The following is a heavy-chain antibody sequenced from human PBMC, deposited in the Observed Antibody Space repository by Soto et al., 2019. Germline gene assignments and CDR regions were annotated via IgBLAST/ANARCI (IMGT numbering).Heavy chain of an antibody. CDR2: ISGSGGRT. CDR1: GFTFSSYA. J-gene: IGHJ4*02. D-gene: IGHD3-22*01. Sequence: GGSLRVSCAASGFTFSSYAMSWVRQAPGKGLEWVSAISGSGGRTYYADSVKGRFTISRDNSKNTLYLQMNSLRAEDTAVYYCAALRVVVMYPDYWGQGTLVTVSS. V-gene: IGHV3-23*01. CDR3: AALRVVVMYPDY.